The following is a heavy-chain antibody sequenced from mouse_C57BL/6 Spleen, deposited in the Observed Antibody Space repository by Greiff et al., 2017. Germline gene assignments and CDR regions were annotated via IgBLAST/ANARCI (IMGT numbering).Heavy chain of an antibody. D-gene: IGHD1-1*01. J-gene: IGHJ4*01. V-gene: IGHV1-81*01. CDR1: GYTFTSYG. CDR2: IYPSSGYT. CDR3: ARLYGSTLYDIDY. Sequence: VQLQESGAELVRPGASVKLSCKASGYTFTSYGISWVKQRTGQGLEWIGEIYPSSGYTKYNEKFKGKATLTVDKSSSTAYLELRSLTSEDSAVYFCARLYGSTLYDIDYWGQGTSVTVSS.